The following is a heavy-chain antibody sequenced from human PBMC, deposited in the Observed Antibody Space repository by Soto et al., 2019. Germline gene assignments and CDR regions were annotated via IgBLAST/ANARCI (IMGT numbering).Heavy chain of an antibody. CDR3: ARDTAMSKNDYYYGMDV. V-gene: IGHV1-18*01. Sequence: QVQLVQSGAEVKKPGASVKVSCKASGYTFTSYGISWVRQAPGQGLEWMGWISAYNGNTNYAQKLQGRVNMTTDTSTSTAYMELRSLRSDDTAVYYCARDTAMSKNDYYYGMDVWGQGTTVTVSS. D-gene: IGHD5-18*01. J-gene: IGHJ6*02. CDR1: GYTFTSYG. CDR2: ISAYNGNT.